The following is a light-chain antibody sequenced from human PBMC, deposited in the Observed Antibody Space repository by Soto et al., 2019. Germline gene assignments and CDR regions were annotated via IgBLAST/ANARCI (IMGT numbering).Light chain of an antibody. CDR1: QSVSSS. CDR2: DAS. CDR3: QQRGNWPRIT. Sequence: EIVLIQSPATLSLSPGERATLSCRASQSVSSSLAWYQQNPGQAPRLLIFDASNRATGIPVRFSGSGSGTDFTLTISSLEPEDFAVYYCQQRGNWPRITFGQGTRLELK. J-gene: IGKJ5*01. V-gene: IGKV3-11*01.